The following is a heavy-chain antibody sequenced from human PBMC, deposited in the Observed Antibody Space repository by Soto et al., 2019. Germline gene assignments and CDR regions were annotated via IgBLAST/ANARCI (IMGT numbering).Heavy chain of an antibody. CDR2: IYHSESI. D-gene: IGHD2-15*01. CDR3: ARENSGSSYCDY. J-gene: IGHJ4*02. CDR1: GGSISSGGYS. Sequence: QLQLQESGSGLVKPSQTLSLTCAVSGGSISSGGYSWSWIRQPPGKGLEWIVYIYHSESIYDNPSLKSGVTISFDGSPNRFSLNLSSVTASDTAVYYCARENSGSSYCDYWGQGTLVTVSS. V-gene: IGHV4-30-2*01.